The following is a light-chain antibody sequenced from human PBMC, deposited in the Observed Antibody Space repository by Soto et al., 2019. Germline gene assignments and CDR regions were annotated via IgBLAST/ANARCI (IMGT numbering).Light chain of an antibody. CDR1: QSVSSSY. CDR2: GAS. Sequence: ETVFTQSPGTLSLSPGERSTLSCRAIQSVSSSYLAWYQQKPGKAPRLLIYGASRRATGIPDRLSGSGSGTDLTLTISRLEPEDFAVYYCQQYGSSHTWTVGQGTKVDIK. CDR3: QQYGSSHTWT. J-gene: IGKJ1*01. V-gene: IGKV3-20*01.